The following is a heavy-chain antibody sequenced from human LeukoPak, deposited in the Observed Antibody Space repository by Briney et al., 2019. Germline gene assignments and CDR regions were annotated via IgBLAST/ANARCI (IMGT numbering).Heavy chain of an antibody. Sequence: PGGSLRLSCAASGFTFSRYAMSWVRQAPGKGLEWVSAISDSGASTYYADSVKGRFTISRDNSKNTLYLQMNSLRAEDTAVYYCAKKTLGTTFDYWGQGTLVTVSS. J-gene: IGHJ4*02. CDR1: GFTFSRYA. CDR3: AKKTLGTTFDY. V-gene: IGHV3-23*01. D-gene: IGHD1-26*01. CDR2: ISDSGAST.